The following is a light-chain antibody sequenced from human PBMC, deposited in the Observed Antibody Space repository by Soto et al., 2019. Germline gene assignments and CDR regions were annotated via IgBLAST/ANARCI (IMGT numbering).Light chain of an antibody. J-gene: IGKJ1*01. CDR1: QDISNR. Sequence: DIQVTQSPSAMSAAVGDRVTITGRTSQDISNRLGWFQQRPGKAPKRLISSASTLETGVPSRFSGTGSGTEFTLTISSLQPEDFATYYCQQHAAYPRDFGQGTKVDIK. CDR2: SAS. V-gene: IGKV1-17*03. CDR3: QQHAAYPRD.